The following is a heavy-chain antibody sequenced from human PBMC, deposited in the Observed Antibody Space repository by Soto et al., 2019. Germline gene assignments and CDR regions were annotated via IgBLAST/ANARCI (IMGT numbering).Heavy chain of an antibody. CDR2: IWYDGTSK. CDR3: ARDGTTQRFMDNNYYNYDSVMDA. J-gene: IGHJ6*01. V-gene: IGHV3-33*01. CDR1: GFSFSFSG. D-gene: IGHD3-3*01. Sequence: QMQLVEPGGGVVQPGGSLRLSCGSSGFSFSFSGMHWVRQAPGKGLEWVAFIWYDGTSKFYADSVKGRFTISRDNSKTTLFLEMNSLRAEDTAVYYCARDGTTQRFMDNNYYNYDSVMDAWGQGTTFLVSS.